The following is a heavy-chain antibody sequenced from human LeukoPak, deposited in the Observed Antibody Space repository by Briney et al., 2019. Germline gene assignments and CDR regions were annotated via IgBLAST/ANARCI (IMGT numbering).Heavy chain of an antibody. D-gene: IGHD6-13*01. V-gene: IGHV3-23*01. CDR2: LFGSRGST. J-gene: IGHJ4*02. CDR1: GFTFSSYA. CDR3: AKTTTGYSSGRYPGWPVDY. Sequence: GGSLRLSCAASGFTFSSYAMYWVRQAPGKGLEWVSGLFGSRGSTHYGDAVKGRFTVSRDNSQNTVYLQMNSLRAEDTAVDYCAKTTTGYSSGRYPGWPVDYWGQGPLVTVSS.